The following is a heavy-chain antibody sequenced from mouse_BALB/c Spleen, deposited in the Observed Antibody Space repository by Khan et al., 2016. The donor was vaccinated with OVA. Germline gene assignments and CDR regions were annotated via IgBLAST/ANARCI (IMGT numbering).Heavy chain of an antibody. CDR3: ARTARIKY. J-gene: IGHJ2*01. D-gene: IGHD1-2*01. Sequence: EVQLQESGPGLVKPSQSLSLTCTVTGYSITSGYGWNWIRQFPGNKLEWMGYIRYSGSTNYNPSLKSRNSITRDTSKNPFFLQLNSVTTEDTATYYCARTARIKYWGQGTTLTVSS. CDR2: IRYSGST. V-gene: IGHV3-1*02. CDR1: GYSITSGYG.